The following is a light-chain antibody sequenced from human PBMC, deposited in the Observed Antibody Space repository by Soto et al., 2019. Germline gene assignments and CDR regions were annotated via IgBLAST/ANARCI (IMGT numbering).Light chain of an antibody. Sequence: DIQMTQSPSTLSASVGDRVTITCRASQSISSWLAWYQQKPGKAPKLLIYKASSLESGVPSWFSGSGSGTQFTLTIRSLQPDEFATYYCQQYNSYPWTFGHGTTVEI. CDR3: QQYNSYPWT. J-gene: IGKJ1*01. CDR2: KAS. CDR1: QSISSW. V-gene: IGKV1-5*03.